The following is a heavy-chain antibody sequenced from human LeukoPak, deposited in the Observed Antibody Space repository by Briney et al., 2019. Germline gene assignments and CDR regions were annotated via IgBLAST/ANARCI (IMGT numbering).Heavy chain of an antibody. D-gene: IGHD1-26*01. CDR2: ISSRSTYI. Sequence: GGSLRLSCAASGFTFSTYSINWVRQAPGKGLEWVSYISSRSTYIYYADSVKGRFTISRDNAKNSLYLQMNSLRVEDTAVYYCVRDLGGRSGHWGQGTLVTVSS. V-gene: IGHV3-21*01. J-gene: IGHJ4*02. CDR3: VRDLGGRSGH. CDR1: GFTFSTYS.